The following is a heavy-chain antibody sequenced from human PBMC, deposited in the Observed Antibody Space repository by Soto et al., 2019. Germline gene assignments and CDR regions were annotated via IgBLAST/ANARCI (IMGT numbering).Heavy chain of an antibody. V-gene: IGHV3-23*01. CDR3: AKGTRRITMMQVD. CDR1: GFTFSSYA. Sequence: PGGSLRLSCAASGFTFSSYAMSWVRQAPGKGLEWVSAISGSGGSTYYADSVKGRFTISRDNSKNTLYLQMKSLRAEDTAVYYCAKGTRRITMMQVDWGQGTMVTVSS. D-gene: IGHD3-22*01. CDR2: ISGSGGST. J-gene: IGHJ3*01.